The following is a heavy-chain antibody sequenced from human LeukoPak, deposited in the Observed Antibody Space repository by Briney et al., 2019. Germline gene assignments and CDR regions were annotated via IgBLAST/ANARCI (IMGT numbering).Heavy chain of an antibody. J-gene: IGHJ5*02. CDR3: ASGPLRSAFDP. CDR2: INHSGST. D-gene: IGHD3-3*01. Sequence: SETLSLTCAVYGGSLSGYYWSWIRQPPGKGRECIGEINHSGSTNYNPSLKCRVTISVETSKNQFSLKLRSVTAADTAMYYCASGPLRSAFDPWGQGTLVTVSS. CDR1: GGSLSGYY. V-gene: IGHV4-34*01.